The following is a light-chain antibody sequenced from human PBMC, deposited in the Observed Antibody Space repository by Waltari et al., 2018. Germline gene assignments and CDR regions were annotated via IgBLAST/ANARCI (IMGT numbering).Light chain of an antibody. CDR3: QQYYSTPRT. CDR1: QSVLYSSNNKNY. J-gene: IGKJ1*01. Sequence: DIVMTQSPDSLAVSLGERAPINCKSTQSVLYSSNNKNYLAWYQQRPVQPPNLLIYWASTRESGVPDRFSGSGSGTDFTLTISSLQAEDVAVYYCQQYYSTPRTFGQGTKVEIE. V-gene: IGKV4-1*01. CDR2: WAS.